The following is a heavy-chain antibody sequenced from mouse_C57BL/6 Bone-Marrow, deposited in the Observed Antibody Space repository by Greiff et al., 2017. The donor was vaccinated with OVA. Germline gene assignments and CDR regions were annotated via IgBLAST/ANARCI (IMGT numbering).Heavy chain of an antibody. V-gene: IGHV1-81*01. CDR3: ARPPYYDYSYAMDD. CDR2: IYPRSGNT. J-gene: IGHJ4*01. Sequence: VQLQQSGAELARPGASVKLSCKASGYTFTSYGISWVKQRTGQGLEWIGEIYPRSGNTYYNEKFKGKATLTADKSSSTAYMELRSLTSEDSAVYFCARPPYYDYSYAMDDWGQGTSVTVSS. CDR1: GYTFTSYG. D-gene: IGHD2-4*01.